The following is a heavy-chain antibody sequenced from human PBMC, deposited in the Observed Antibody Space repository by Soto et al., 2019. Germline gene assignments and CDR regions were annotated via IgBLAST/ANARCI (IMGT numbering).Heavy chain of an antibody. Sequence: QVQLQESGLGLVKPSETLSLTCTVSGGSISSYYWSWIRQPPGKGLEWIGYIHYSGSTNYNPSLKSRVTISVDTSKNQFSLKLSSVTAADTAVYYCARAGSGWFNYYGMDVWGQGTTVTVSS. CDR3: ARAGSGWFNYYGMDV. J-gene: IGHJ6*02. CDR2: IHYSGST. D-gene: IGHD6-19*01. V-gene: IGHV4-59*01. CDR1: GGSISSYY.